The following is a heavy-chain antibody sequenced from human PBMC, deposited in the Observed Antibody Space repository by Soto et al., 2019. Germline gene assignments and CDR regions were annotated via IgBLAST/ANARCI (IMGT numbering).Heavy chain of an antibody. Sequence: QVQLQESGPGLVQPSQTLSLACTVSGDSISSGGYYWSWIRQHPGKGLEWIGYIYYSGGTFYNPSLKSRVTISVETSKNQFSLTLSSVTAADTAVYYFARGLSVTLFDFWGQGTLVTVSS. CDR1: GDSISSGGYY. J-gene: IGHJ4*02. V-gene: IGHV4-31*03. D-gene: IGHD4-17*01. CDR2: IYYSGGT. CDR3: ARGLSVTLFDF.